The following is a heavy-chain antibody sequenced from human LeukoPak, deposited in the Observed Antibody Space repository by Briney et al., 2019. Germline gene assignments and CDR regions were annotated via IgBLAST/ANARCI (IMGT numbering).Heavy chain of an antibody. Sequence: ASVKVSCKASGYTFTRYGITWVRQAPGQGLEWMGWISNYNGNTNYAQKLQGRVTMTTDTSTSTAYMELRSLRSDDTAVYYCARISYDGSGYYDTWFDPWGQGTLVTVSS. J-gene: IGHJ5*02. V-gene: IGHV1-18*01. CDR3: ARISYDGSGYYDTWFDP. D-gene: IGHD3-22*01. CDR2: ISNYNGNT. CDR1: GYTFTRYG.